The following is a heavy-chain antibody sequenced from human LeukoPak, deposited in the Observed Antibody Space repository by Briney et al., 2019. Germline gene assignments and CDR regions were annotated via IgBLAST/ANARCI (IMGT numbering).Heavy chain of an antibody. CDR3: ARDWVYLGGNYDT. V-gene: IGHV3-11*01. J-gene: IGHJ5*02. D-gene: IGHD2-21*02. Sequence: PGGSLRLSCAASGFSFSEYPMSWIRQAPGKGLEWVSYISGGSDIIYYADSVKGRFTVSRDNAKHSLYLQMNSLRADDTAVYYCARDWVYLGGNYDTWGQGTLVTVSS. CDR1: GFSFSEYP. CDR2: ISGGSDII.